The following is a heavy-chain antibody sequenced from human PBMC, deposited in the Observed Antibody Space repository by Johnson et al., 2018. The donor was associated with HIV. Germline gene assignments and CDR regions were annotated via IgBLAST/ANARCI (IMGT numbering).Heavy chain of an antibody. Sequence: QVQLVESGGGVVQPGRSLRLSCAASGFTFSSYAMHWVRQAPGKGLEWVAVISYDGSNKYYADSAKGRFTISRDNSKNTLYLQMNSLKTEDTAVYYCTTMGLGSSSWAMWG. V-gene: IGHV3-30*04. CDR1: GFTFSSYA. CDR3: TTMGLGSSSWAM. J-gene: IGHJ6*03. D-gene: IGHD6-13*01. CDR2: ISYDGSNK.